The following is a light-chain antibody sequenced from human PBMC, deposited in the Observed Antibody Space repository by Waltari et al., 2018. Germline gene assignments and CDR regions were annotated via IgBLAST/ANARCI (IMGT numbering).Light chain of an antibody. CDR3: SSYTSSTTAL. V-gene: IGLV2-14*03. Sequence: QSALTQPASVSGSPGQSITISCTGTSSDIGNYNYVSWYKQHPGKAPKLMIYDVSKRPSGVSNRSSGSKSGNTASLTISGLQAEDEADYYCSSYTSSTTALFGTGTRVTVL. CDR1: SSDIGNYNY. CDR2: DVS. J-gene: IGLJ1*01.